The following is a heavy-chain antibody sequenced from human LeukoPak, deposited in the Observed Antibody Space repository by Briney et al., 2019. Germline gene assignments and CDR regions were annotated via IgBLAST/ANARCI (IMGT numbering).Heavy chain of an antibody. CDR2: IWYGGSNK. D-gene: IGHD2-2*01. CDR1: GFTFSSYG. V-gene: IGHV3-33*08. Sequence: WGALTLSCAASGFTFSSYGMHWVRQAPGKGLEWVAVIWYGGSNKYYPDSVKGRFTIFRDNSKNTLYLQMNSLRAEDTAVYYCAREGYCSSTSCYASDAFDIWGQGTMATVSS. J-gene: IGHJ3*02. CDR3: AREGYCSSTSCYASDAFDI.